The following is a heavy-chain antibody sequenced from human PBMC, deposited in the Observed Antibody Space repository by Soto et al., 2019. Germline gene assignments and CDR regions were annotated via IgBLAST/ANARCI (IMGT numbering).Heavy chain of an antibody. CDR3: ARGRGSSGWGIDC. D-gene: IGHD6-19*01. J-gene: IGHJ4*02. Sequence: QVQLQESGPGLVKPSETLSLTCNVSGGSISSYYWSWIRQPPGKGLEWIGYIYYSGSTNYNPSLESRVTISLQASKNQVSLKLSSVTAADTAVYYCARGRGSSGWGIDCWGQGTLVTVSS. CDR1: GGSISSYY. CDR2: IYYSGST. V-gene: IGHV4-59*01.